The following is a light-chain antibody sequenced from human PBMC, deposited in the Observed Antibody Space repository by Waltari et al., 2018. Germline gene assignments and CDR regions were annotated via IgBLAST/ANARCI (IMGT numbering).Light chain of an antibody. Sequence: SYVLTQPPSVSVAPGQTARITCGGHHIGSESVHWYQQKPGQAPVLVVYDDSDRPSGIPERFSGSNSGNTATLTISRVEAGDEADYYCQVWDASSDHYVFGTGTTVTVL. J-gene: IGLJ1*01. CDR3: QVWDASSDHYV. V-gene: IGLV3-21*02. CDR1: HIGSES. CDR2: DDS.